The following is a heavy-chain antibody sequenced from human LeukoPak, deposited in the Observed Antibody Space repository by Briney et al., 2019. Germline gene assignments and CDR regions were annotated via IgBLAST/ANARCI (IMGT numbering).Heavy chain of an antibody. CDR3: ARGRRELERRSYYHYYYMDV. V-gene: IGHV1-8*01. J-gene: IGHJ6*03. CDR2: MNPNSGNT. CDR1: GYTFTSYD. Sequence: ASVKVSCKASGYTFTSYDINWVRQATGQGLEWMGWMNPNSGNTGYAQKFQGRVTMTRNTSISTAYMELSSLRSEDTAVYYCARGRRELERRSYYHYYYMDVWGKGTTVTVSS. D-gene: IGHD1-1*01.